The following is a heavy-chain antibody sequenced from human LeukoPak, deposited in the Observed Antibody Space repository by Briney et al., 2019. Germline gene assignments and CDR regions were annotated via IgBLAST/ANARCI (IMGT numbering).Heavy chain of an antibody. V-gene: IGHV4-39*01. CDR2: IYYSGST. CDR3: ARRPSLWFGVTYYYYYGMDA. J-gene: IGHJ6*02. CDR1: GGSISSSSYY. Sequence: SETLSLTCTVSGGSISSSSYYWGWIRQPPGKGLEWIGSIYYSGSTYYNPSLKSRVTISVDTSKNQFSLKLSSVTAADTAVYYCARRPSLWFGVTYYYYYGMDAWGQGTTVTVSS. D-gene: IGHD3-10*01.